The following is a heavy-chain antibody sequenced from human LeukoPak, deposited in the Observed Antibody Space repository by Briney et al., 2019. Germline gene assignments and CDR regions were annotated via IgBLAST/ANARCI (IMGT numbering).Heavy chain of an antibody. CDR1: GFTFSSYS. J-gene: IGHJ6*03. V-gene: IGHV3-21*04. Sequence: GGSLRLSCAASGFTFSSYSMNWVRQAPGKGLEWVSSISSSSSYIYYADSVKGRFTISRDNAKNSLYLRMNSLRAEDMALYYCAKAAGKLRYYMDVWGKGTTVTVSS. CDR3: AKAAGKLRYYMDV. CDR2: ISSSSSYI.